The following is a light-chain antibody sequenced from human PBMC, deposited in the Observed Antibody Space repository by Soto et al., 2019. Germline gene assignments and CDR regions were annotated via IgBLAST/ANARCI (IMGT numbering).Light chain of an antibody. CDR1: QSISSW. CDR2: KAS. Sequence: DIQMTQSPSTLSASVGDRVTITCRASQSISSWLAWYQQEPGKAPKILIYKASSLESGVPSRFSGSGSGTEFTLTISSLQPDDFATYYRQQYNSYPITFGQGTRLEIK. V-gene: IGKV1-5*03. J-gene: IGKJ5*01. CDR3: QQYNSYPIT.